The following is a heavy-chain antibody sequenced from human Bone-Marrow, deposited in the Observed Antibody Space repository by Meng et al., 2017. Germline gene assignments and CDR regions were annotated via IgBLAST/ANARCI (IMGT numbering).Heavy chain of an antibody. Sequence: GGSLRLSCAASGLTFSNAWMSWVRQAPGKGLEWVGRIKSKTDGGTTDYAAPVKGRFTISRDDSKNTLYLQMSSLKTEDTAVYYCTTDWAVTYYYYGMDVWGQGTTVTVSS. V-gene: IGHV3-15*01. CDR3: TTDWAVTYYYYGMDV. J-gene: IGHJ6*02. CDR2: IKSKTDGGTT. CDR1: GLTFSNAW. D-gene: IGHD4-17*01.